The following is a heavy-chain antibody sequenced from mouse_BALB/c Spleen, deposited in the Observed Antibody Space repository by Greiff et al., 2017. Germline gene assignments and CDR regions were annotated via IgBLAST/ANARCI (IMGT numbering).Heavy chain of an antibody. CDR3: ARYTVDYGSSYGYFDV. V-gene: IGHV3-8*02. CDR1: GDSITSGY. Sequence: EVKLMESGPSLVKPSQTLSLTCSVTGDSITSGYWNWIRKFPGNKLEYMGYISYSGSTYYNPSLKSRISITRDTSKNQYYLQLNSVTTEDTATYYCARYTVDYGSSYGYFDVWGAGTTVTVSS. D-gene: IGHD1-1*01. J-gene: IGHJ1*01. CDR2: ISYSGST.